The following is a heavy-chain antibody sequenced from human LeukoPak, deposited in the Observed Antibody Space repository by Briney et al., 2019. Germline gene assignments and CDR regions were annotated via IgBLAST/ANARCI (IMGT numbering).Heavy chain of an antibody. V-gene: IGHV3-7*01. CDR1: GFTFTRYW. CDR2: INQDGSEK. D-gene: IGHD3-16*02. J-gene: IGHJ6*03. Sequence: PGGSLRLSCAASGFTFTRYWMAWVRQAPGKGLKWVANINQDGSEKYYVDSVKGRFTISRDNAKNSLYLQMNSLRAEDTAVYYCARESYDYVWGSYRYYYYYYMDVWGKGTTVTVSS. CDR3: ARESYDYVWGSYRYYYYYYMDV.